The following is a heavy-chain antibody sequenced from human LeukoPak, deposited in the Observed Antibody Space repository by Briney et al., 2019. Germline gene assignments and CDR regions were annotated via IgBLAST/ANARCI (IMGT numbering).Heavy chain of an antibody. CDR3: ARAGTCSSTSCDGGIEY. J-gene: IGHJ4*02. V-gene: IGHV3-21*06. Sequence: GGSLELSCAASGSSFSSYNMKWVRQAPGKGLEWVSFISTTSTYIYYADSVKGRFTVSRDNSKNLLYLQMDSLRVEDTAVYYCARAGTCSSTSCDGGIEYWGQGTLVTVSS. D-gene: IGHD2-2*01. CDR1: GSSFSSYN. CDR2: ISTTSTYI.